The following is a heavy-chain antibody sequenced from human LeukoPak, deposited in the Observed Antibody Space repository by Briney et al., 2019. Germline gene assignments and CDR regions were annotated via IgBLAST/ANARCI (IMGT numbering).Heavy chain of an antibody. CDR3: AKSLGTGAPNDY. J-gene: IGHJ4*02. V-gene: IGHV3-7*01. D-gene: IGHD1-1*01. CDR2: INADGSVK. Sequence: TGGSLRLSCAAFGFTFSSNWMSWVRQAPGKGLEWVATINADGSVKHYVDSVKGRFTISRDNAKNSLSLQMDTLRAEDTAVYYCAKSLGTGAPNDYWGQGTLVTVSS. CDR1: GFTFSSNW.